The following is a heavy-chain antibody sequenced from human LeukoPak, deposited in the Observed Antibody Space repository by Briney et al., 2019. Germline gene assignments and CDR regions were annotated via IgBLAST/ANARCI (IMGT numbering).Heavy chain of an antibody. CDR1: GGSISSYY. CDR2: IYYSGST. Sequence: SETLSLTCTVSGGSISSYYWSWIRQPPGKGLEWIGYIYYSGSTNYNPSPKSRVTISVDTSKNQFSLKLSSVTAADTAVYYCARVRPDYGDYTYDYWGQGTLVTVSS. D-gene: IGHD4-17*01. CDR3: ARVRPDYGDYTYDY. J-gene: IGHJ4*02. V-gene: IGHV4-59*01.